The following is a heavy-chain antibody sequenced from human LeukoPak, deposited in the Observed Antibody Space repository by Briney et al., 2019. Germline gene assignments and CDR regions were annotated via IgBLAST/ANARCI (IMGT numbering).Heavy chain of an antibody. V-gene: IGHV1-18*01. CDR2: ISGNNGNT. CDR1: AYTFNSYG. CDR3: ARTNEWLRSQFDR. Sequence: ASVKVSCKTSAYTFNSYGISWVRQAPGQGLEWMGWISGNNGNTNYAQKFRGRVTMTTDTSTSTAYMELRSLRSDDTAVFHCARTNEWLRSQFDRRGQGTLVTVSS. D-gene: IGHD6-19*01. J-gene: IGHJ5*02.